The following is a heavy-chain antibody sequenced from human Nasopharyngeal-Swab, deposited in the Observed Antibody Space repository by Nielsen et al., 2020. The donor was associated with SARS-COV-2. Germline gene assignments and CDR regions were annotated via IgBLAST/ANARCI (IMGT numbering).Heavy chain of an antibody. J-gene: IGHJ5*02. D-gene: IGHD3-16*02. V-gene: IGHV3-23*01. Sequence: GGSLRLSCAASGFTFSSYAMSWVSQAPGKVLEWVSAISGSGGSTYYADSVKGRFTISRDNYKNTRYLKMNSLRAEDTAVYYCAKRPYDYVWGSHCYIPLFDPWGQGTLVTVSS. CDR3: AKRPYDYVWGSHCYIPLFDP. CDR1: GFTFSSYA. CDR2: ISGSGGST.